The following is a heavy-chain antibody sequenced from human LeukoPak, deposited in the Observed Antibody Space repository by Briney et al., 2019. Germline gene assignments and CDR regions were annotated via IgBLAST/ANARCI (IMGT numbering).Heavy chain of an antibody. J-gene: IGHJ3*01. D-gene: IGHD3-9*01. Sequence: SAKVSCKASGGTFSSYIITWVRQAPGQGLEWMGRIIPMFGTPNYAQKVQDRVTITADESARTAYMELSSLRFEDTAVYYCARQGYTNNLGGYFGDKDDCFDLWGQGTMVTVSS. V-gene: IGHV1-69*01. CDR2: IIPMFGTP. CDR3: ARQGYTNNLGGYFGDKDDCFDL. CDR1: GGTFSSYI.